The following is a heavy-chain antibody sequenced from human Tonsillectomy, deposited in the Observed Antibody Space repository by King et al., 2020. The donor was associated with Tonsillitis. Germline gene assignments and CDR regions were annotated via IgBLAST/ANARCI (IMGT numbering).Heavy chain of an antibody. CDR1: GFTFSSYA. Sequence: VQLVESGGGLVQPGGSLRLSCAASGFTFSSYAMSWVRQAPGKGLEWVSAISGSGRSAYYADSVKGRFTISRDNSKNTLYLQMNRLRAEDTAVYYCAKGAVTGGWSDYYGMDVWGQGTTVTVSS. CDR3: AKGAVTGGWSDYYGMDV. D-gene: IGHD2-15*01. CDR2: ISGSGRSA. V-gene: IGHV3-23*04. J-gene: IGHJ6*02.